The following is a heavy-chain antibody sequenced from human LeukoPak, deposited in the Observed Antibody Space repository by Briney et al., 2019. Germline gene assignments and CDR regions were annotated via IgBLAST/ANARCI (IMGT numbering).Heavy chain of an antibody. Sequence: SETLSPTCTVSGYSISSGYYWGWIRQPPGKGLEWIGSIYHSGSTYYNPSLKSRVTISVDTSKNQFSLKLSSVTATDTAVYYCARDIPYYYDSSGYLNWFDPWGQGTLVTVSS. D-gene: IGHD3-22*01. J-gene: IGHJ5*02. V-gene: IGHV4-38-2*02. CDR1: GYSISSGYY. CDR3: ARDIPYYYDSSGYLNWFDP. CDR2: IYHSGST.